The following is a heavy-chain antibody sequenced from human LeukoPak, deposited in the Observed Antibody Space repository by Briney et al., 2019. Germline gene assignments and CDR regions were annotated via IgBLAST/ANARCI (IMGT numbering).Heavy chain of an antibody. V-gene: IGHV4-39*01. Sequence: RSETLSLTCTVSGDSISSSNCYWGWIRQPPGKGLEWIGSIYHSGNTYYNPALKSRVTISVDTSKNQFSLKLNFVTAADTAVYFCARPSGYSNGWYSIWGQGTLVSVSS. D-gene: IGHD6-19*01. J-gene: IGHJ4*01. CDR1: GDSISSSNCY. CDR3: ARPSGYSNGWYSI. CDR2: IYHSGNT.